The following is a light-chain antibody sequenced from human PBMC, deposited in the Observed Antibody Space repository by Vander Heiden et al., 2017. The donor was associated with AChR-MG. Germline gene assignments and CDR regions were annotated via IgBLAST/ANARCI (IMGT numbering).Light chain of an antibody. CDR2: AAS. CDR1: QGIGND. J-gene: IGKJ4*01. Sequence: DIQMTQSPSSLSASVGDRVTITCRASQGIGNDLGWYQHKPGKAPKRLIYAASSLQSGVPSRFSGSGSGTDFTLTISSLQPEDFATYYRLQHNTYFTFGGGTKVEIK. V-gene: IGKV1-17*01. CDR3: LQHNTYFT.